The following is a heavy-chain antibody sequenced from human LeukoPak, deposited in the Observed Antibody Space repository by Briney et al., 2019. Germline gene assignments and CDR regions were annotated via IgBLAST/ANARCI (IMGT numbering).Heavy chain of an antibody. V-gene: IGHV3-21*01. Sequence: GGSLRLSCAASGFTFSTYTMNWVRKAPGKGLEWVSSISSGSSYISYADSLKGRFNISRDNPKNSLYLQINSLRAEDTAVYYCARDACSSTNCFRDYWGQGTRVTVSS. CDR3: ARDACSSTNCFRDY. D-gene: IGHD2-2*01. CDR2: ISSGSSYI. J-gene: IGHJ4*02. CDR1: GFTFSTYT.